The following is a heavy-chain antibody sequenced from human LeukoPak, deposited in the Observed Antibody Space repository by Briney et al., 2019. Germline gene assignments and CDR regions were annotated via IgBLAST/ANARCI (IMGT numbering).Heavy chain of an antibody. CDR1: GYTFTSYY. D-gene: IGHD3-22*01. Sequence: ASVKVSCKASGYTFTSYYMHWVRQAPGQGLEWMGIINPSGGSTSYAQKFQGRVTMTRDTSTSTVYMELSSLRSEDTAVYYCARAAIDSSGYYWYYFDYWGQGTLVTVSS. CDR2: INPSGGST. CDR3: ARAAIDSSGYYWYYFDY. J-gene: IGHJ4*02. V-gene: IGHV1-46*01.